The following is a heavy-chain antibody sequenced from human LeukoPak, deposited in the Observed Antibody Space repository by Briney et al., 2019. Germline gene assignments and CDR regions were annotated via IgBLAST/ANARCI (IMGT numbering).Heavy chain of an antibody. D-gene: IGHD2-15*01. CDR2: IYTSGST. V-gene: IGHV4-4*07. Sequence: SETLSLTCTVSGGSISSYYWSWIRQPAGKGVEWIGRIYTSGSTNYNPSLNSRVTMSVDTSKNQFSLKLSSVTAADTAGYYCRIVVVVAATISGPDDYWGQGTLVTVSS. J-gene: IGHJ4*02. CDR1: GGSISSYY. CDR3: RIVVVVAATISGPDDY.